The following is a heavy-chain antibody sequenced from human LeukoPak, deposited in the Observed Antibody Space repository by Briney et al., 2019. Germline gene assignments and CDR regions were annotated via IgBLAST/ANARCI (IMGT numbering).Heavy chain of an antibody. CDR1: GGPMSSHY. CDR2: MYTDGST. J-gene: IGHJ4*02. Sequence: PSETLSLMCLVSGGPMSSHYWSWIRQPAGKGLQWIGRMYTDGSTNYNPSLKSRVTMSIDTSKRQFSLSLSSVTAADTAVYYCATYDQRLAFDNWGQRILVTVSS. V-gene: IGHV4-4*07. CDR3: ATYDQRLAFDN. D-gene: IGHD6-25*01.